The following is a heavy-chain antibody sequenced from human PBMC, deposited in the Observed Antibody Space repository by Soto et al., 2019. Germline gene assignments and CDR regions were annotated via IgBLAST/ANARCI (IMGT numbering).Heavy chain of an antibody. CDR2: IYYSGST. CDR1: GGSISSGGYY. CDR3: ARETAGETWGSYNYYYMDV. D-gene: IGHD3-16*01. Sequence: PSETLSLTCTVSGGSISSGGYYWSWIRQHPGKGLEWIGYIYYSGSTYYNPSLKGRVTISVDTSKNQFSLKLSSVTAADTAVYYCARETAGETWGSYNYYYMDVWGKGTTVTVSS. V-gene: IGHV4-31*03. J-gene: IGHJ6*03.